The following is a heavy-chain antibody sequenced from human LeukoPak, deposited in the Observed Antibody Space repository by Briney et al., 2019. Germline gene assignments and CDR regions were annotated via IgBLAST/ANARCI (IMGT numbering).Heavy chain of an antibody. CDR1: GGSFSGYY. CDR2: INHSGST. Sequence: TSETLSLTCAVYGGSFSGYYWSWIRQPPGKGLEWIGEINHSGSTNYNPSLKSRVTISVDTSKNQFSLKLSSVTAADTAVYYCARSLNRRRKYYDILTGYYNVPLGYWGQGTLVTVSS. V-gene: IGHV4-34*01. J-gene: IGHJ4*02. D-gene: IGHD3-9*01. CDR3: ARSLNRRRKYYDILTGYYNVPLGY.